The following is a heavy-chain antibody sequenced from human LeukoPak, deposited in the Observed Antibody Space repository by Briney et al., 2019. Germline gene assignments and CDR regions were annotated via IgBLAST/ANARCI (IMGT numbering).Heavy chain of an antibody. V-gene: IGHV3-7*04. Sequence: GGSLRLSCAASGFTFSSYWMSWVRKAPGQGLEWVADVKQDGSERYYVDSVKGRFTISRDNAKNSLYLQMNSLRAEDTAVYYCARDYDYVWGTYRYYYFDYWGQGTLVTVSS. CDR1: GFTFSSYW. CDR3: ARDYDYVWGTYRYYYFDY. CDR2: VKQDGSER. J-gene: IGHJ4*02. D-gene: IGHD3-16*02.